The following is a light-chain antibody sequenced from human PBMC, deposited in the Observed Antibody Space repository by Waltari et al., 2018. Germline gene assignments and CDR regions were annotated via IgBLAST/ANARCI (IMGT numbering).Light chain of an antibody. CDR2: DAS. J-gene: IGKJ4*01. CDR1: QSVNYF. CDR3: QQHTNWPLT. V-gene: IGKV3-11*02. Sequence: EIVFTHSPATLSLSPGARANPSCRASQSVNYFLAWFQQKPGQAPRLLIYDASNRATGIPARFSGSGSGRDCTLTISSLGPEDFAVYYCQQHTNWPLTFGGGTKVEIK.